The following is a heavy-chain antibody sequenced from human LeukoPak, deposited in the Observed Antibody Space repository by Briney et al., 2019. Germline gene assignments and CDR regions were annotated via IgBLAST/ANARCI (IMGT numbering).Heavy chain of an antibody. D-gene: IGHD1-26*01. J-gene: IGHJ6*03. CDR2: IYPGDSDT. CDR3: ARRAYGSYYYYYMDV. V-gene: IGHV5-51*01. CDR1: GYSFTSYW. Sequence: GESLKISCKGSGYSFTSYWIGWVRQMPGKGLEWMRIIYPGDSDTRYSPSFQGQVTISADKSISTAYLQWSSLKASDTAMYYCARRAYGSYYYYYMDVWGKGTTVTVSS.